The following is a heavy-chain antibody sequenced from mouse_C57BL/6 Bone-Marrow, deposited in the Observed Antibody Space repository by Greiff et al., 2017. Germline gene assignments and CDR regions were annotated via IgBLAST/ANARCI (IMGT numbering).Heavy chain of an antibody. CDR1: GFTFSSYA. CDR3: ARDAYYYGSSLYIDY. CDR2: ISDGGSYT. V-gene: IGHV5-4*01. Sequence: EVKLVESGGGLVKPGGSLKLSCAASGFTFSSYAMSWVRQTPEKRLEWVATISDGGSYTYYPDNVKGRFTISRDNAKNNLYLQMRHLKSEDTAMYYCARDAYYYGSSLYIDYWGQGTTLTVSS. D-gene: IGHD1-1*01. J-gene: IGHJ2*01.